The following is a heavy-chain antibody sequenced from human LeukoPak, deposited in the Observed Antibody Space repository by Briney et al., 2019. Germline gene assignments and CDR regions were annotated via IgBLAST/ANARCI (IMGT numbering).Heavy chain of an antibody. Sequence: GASVKVSCKASGYTFTSYGISWVRQAPGQGLEWMGWISAYNGNTNYAQKLQGRVTMTTDTSTSTAYVELRSLRSDDTAVYYCATAAGLFDAFDIWGQGTMVTVSS. CDR3: ATAAGLFDAFDI. J-gene: IGHJ3*02. V-gene: IGHV1-18*01. CDR2: ISAYNGNT. CDR1: GYTFTSYG.